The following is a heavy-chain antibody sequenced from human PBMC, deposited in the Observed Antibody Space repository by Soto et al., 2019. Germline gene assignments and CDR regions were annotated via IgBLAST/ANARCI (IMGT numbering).Heavy chain of an antibody. J-gene: IGHJ5*02. V-gene: IGHV4-31*02. CDR1: GDSISSGDYY. CDR2: IYYSSTT. D-gene: IGHD3-22*01. CDR3: ARESKYDTSGYPPWFAP. Sequence: SETLSLTCIVSGDSISSGDYYWSWIRQPPGKGLEWIGYIYYSSTTYFNPSLKSRVTISVDTSKNQFSLKLSSVTDADTAVYYCARESKYDTSGYPPWFAPWGQGTLVTVSS.